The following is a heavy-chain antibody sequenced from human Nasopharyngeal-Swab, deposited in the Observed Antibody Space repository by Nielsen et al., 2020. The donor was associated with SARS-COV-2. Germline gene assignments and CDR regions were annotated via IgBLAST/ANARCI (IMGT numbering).Heavy chain of an antibody. D-gene: IGHD5-18*01. CDR2: ISIYNADR. Sequence: ASVKVSCKASGYSFRSYGINWVRQAPGKGLEWMGWISIYNADRNYAEKFQGRVSLTTDTSTTTAFMELTSLRSDDTAVYYCARDVEEWLVVPSLSFDHWGQGTLVTVSA. J-gene: IGHJ4*02. CDR3: ARDVEEWLVVPSLSFDH. CDR1: GYSFRSYG. V-gene: IGHV1-18*01.